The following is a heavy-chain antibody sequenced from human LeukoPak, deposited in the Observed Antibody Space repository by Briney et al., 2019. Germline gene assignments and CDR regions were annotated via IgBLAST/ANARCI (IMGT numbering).Heavy chain of an antibody. Sequence: SETLSLTCAVSGGSISSSNWWSWVRQPPGKGLEWIGEIYHSGSTNYNPSLKSRVTISVDTSKNQFSLKLSSVTAADTAVYYCARHPRESWELPDFDYWGQGTLVTVSS. CDR2: IYHSGST. D-gene: IGHD1-26*01. CDR3: ARHPRESWELPDFDY. J-gene: IGHJ4*02. V-gene: IGHV4-4*02. CDR1: GGSISSSNW.